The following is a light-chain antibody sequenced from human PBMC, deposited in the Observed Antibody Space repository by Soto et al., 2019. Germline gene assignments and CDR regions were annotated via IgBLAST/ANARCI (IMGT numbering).Light chain of an antibody. J-gene: IGKJ4*01. CDR1: QGIAPY. V-gene: IGKV1-27*01. Sequence: DVQMTQSPSSLSAFVGDRVTITCRASQGIAPYLAWFQQKPGKVPKLLIYATSTLQSGVPSRFSGSGSGTDFTLTINGLQPEDVRTYYCQKYNSSPPSVGGSPKVEIK. CDR2: ATS. CDR3: QKYNSSPPS.